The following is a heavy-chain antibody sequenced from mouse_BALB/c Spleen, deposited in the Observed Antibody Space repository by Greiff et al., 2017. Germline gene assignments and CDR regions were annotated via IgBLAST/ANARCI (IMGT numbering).Heavy chain of an antibody. V-gene: IGHV1-7*01. Sequence: VQLQQSGAELAKPGASVKMSCKASGYTFTSYWMHWVKQRPGQGLEWIGYINPSTGYTEYNQKFKDKATLTADKSSSTAYMQLSSLTSEDSAVYYCARNYDYDVGAWFAYWGQGTLVTVSA. CDR2: INPSTGYT. J-gene: IGHJ3*01. CDR1: GYTFTSYW. D-gene: IGHD2-4*01. CDR3: ARNYDYDVGAWFAY.